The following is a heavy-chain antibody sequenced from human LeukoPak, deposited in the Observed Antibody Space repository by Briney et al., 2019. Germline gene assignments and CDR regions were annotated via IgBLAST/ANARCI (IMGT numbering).Heavy chain of an antibody. CDR3: ARLRLPVAGSFDY. D-gene: IGHD6-19*01. CDR1: GYSINRDYH. V-gene: IGHV4-59*01. Sequence: SETLSLTCSVSGYSINRDYHWAWIRQPPGKGLEWIGYIYYSGSTNYHPSLKSRVTISVDTSKNQFSLKLSSVTAADTAVYYCARLRLPVAGSFDYWGQGTLVTVSS. CDR2: IYYSGST. J-gene: IGHJ4*02.